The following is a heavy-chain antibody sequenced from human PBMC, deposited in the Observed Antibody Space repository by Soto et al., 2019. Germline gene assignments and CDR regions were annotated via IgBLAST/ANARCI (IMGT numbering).Heavy chain of an antibody. CDR2: ISAYNGNT. CDR1: GYTFTSYG. D-gene: IGHD2-2*01. V-gene: IGHV1-18*01. CDR3: ARGGLNIVVVPAAIPMDV. Sequence: GASVKVSCKASGYTFTSYGISWVRQAPGQGLEWMGKISAYNGNTSYAQKFQGRVTMTRDTSTSTVYMELSSLRSEDTAVYYCARGGLNIVVVPAAIPMDVWGKGTTVTVSS. J-gene: IGHJ6*03.